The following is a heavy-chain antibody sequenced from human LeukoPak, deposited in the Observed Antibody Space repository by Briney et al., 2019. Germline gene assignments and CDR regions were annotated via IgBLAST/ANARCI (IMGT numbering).Heavy chain of an antibody. D-gene: IGHD1-26*01. CDR3: AGSGTYYVMSDF. Sequence: GGSLRLSCAASGFTFSSYAMHWVRQAPGKGLEWVAVISYDGSNKYYADSVKGRFTISRDNAKNTVYLQMNGLRADDTAVYYCAGSGTYYVMSDFWGQGTLVTVSS. J-gene: IGHJ4*02. CDR2: ISYDGSNK. V-gene: IGHV3-30*04. CDR1: GFTFSSYA.